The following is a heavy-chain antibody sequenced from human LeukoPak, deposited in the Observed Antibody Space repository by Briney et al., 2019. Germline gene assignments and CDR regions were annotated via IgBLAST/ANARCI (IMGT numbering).Heavy chain of an antibody. J-gene: IGHJ4*02. CDR2: IYYGGST. CDR1: GGSISSGGYY. V-gene: IGHV4-31*03. D-gene: IGHD6-13*01. CDR3: ARARSAAGNFDY. Sequence: SQTLSLTCTVSGGSISSGGYYWSWIRQHPGKGLEWIGYIYYGGSTYYNPSLKSRVTISADTSKNQFSLKLSSVTAADTAVYYCARARSAAGNFDYWGRGTLVTVSS.